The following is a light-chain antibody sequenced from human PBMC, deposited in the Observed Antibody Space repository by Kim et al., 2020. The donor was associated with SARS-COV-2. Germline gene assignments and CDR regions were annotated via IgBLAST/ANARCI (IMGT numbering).Light chain of an antibody. Sequence: SPGERVTPSCRASQSVSSSYLAWYHQKPGQAPRLLIYGASSRATGIPDRFSGSGSGTDFTLTISRLEPEDFAIYYCQQYGSSPWTFGQGTKVDIK. CDR1: QSVSSSY. J-gene: IGKJ1*01. CDR2: GAS. V-gene: IGKV3-20*01. CDR3: QQYGSSPWT.